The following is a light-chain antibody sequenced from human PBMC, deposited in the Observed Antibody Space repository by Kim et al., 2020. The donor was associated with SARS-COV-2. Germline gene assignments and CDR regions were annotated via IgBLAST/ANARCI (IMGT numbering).Light chain of an antibody. CDR1: SNDVGAYNY. CDR3: YSYAGSSTYV. CDR2: HVN. Sequence: GQSLTLSCTGTSNDVGAYNYVSWYQQHPGKAPKLMIYHVNERPSGVPDRFSGSKSGITASLTISGLQAEDEADYYCYSYAGSSTYVFGTGTKVTVL. J-gene: IGLJ1*01. V-gene: IGLV2-11*01.